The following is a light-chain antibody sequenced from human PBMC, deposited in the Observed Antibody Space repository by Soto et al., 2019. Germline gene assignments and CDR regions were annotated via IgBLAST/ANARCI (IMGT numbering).Light chain of an antibody. CDR2: AAS. CDR1: QSVSSSY. CDR3: QQYGSSSWT. J-gene: IGKJ1*01. Sequence: EIVLTQSPGTLSSSPGERATLSCRASQSVSSSYLAWYRQKPGQAPRLLIYAASSRATGIPDRFSGSGSGTDFTLTISRLEPEEFAVYYCQQYGSSSWTFGQGTKVEFK. V-gene: IGKV3-20*01.